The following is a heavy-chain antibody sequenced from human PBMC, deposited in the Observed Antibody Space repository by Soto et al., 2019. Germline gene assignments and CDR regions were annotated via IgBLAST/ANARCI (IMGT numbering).Heavy chain of an antibody. J-gene: IGHJ2*01. D-gene: IGHD1-26*01. Sequence: GSLRLSCAASGFTLSSYWMSWVRQAPGKGLEWVANIRQDGSERYYVDSVEGRFTISRDNTKNSLYLQTSSLRVEDTAVYYCAGGGHGYFDLGGRGTLVTVPS. CDR2: IRQDGSER. CDR1: GFTLSSYW. V-gene: IGHV3-7*05. CDR3: AGGGHGYFDL.